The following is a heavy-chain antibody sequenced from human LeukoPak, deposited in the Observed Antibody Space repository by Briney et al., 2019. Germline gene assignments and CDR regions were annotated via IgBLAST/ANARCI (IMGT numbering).Heavy chain of an antibody. CDR3: AKVEGYYYYGMDV. V-gene: IGHV4-59*01. CDR1: GGSISSYY. Sequence: SETLSLTCTVSGGSISSYYWSWIRQPPGKGLERIGYIYYSGSTNYNSSLKSRVTISVDTSKNQFSLKLSSVTAADTAVYYCAKVEGYYYYGMDVWGQGTTVTVSS. J-gene: IGHJ6*02. CDR2: IYYSGST.